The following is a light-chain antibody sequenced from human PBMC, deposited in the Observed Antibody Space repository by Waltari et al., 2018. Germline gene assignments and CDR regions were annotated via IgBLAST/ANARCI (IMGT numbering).Light chain of an antibody. CDR1: ILGNKQ. Sequence: SYELTQPPSVSVSPGQTATITCSGDILGNKQASWYQQKPGQSPLLVIYQDTKRPSEIPERFSGSKSANAATLTITGTQAVDEADYYCQALGTGAWVFGGGTKLTVL. CDR3: QALGTGAWV. CDR2: QDT. J-gene: IGLJ3*02. V-gene: IGLV3-1*01.